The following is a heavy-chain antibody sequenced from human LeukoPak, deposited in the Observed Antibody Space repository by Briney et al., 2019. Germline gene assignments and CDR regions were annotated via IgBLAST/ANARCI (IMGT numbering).Heavy chain of an antibody. CDR3: ARDRGNYFDY. CDR2: ISYSGTT. Sequence: PSETLSLTCTVSGGSISSYYWSWIRQPPGKGLEWIGYISYSGTTNYNPSLKSRVTISVAPSKNQFSLKLRSVTAPDTAMYYCARDRGNYFDYWGQGTLVTVSS. V-gene: IGHV4-59*01. CDR1: GGSISSYY. J-gene: IGHJ4*02. D-gene: IGHD6-13*01.